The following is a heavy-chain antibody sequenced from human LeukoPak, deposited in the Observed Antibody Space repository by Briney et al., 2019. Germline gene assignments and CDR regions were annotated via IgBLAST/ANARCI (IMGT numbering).Heavy chain of an antibody. CDR2: IYPGDSDT. Sequence: LGESLKISCKNSGYIFTTYWIGWVRQMPGKGLEWMGIIYPGDSDTRYSPSFQGQVTISADKSISTAYLQWSSLKASDTAIYYCARRGSIDAFDVWGQGTMITVSS. D-gene: IGHD3-10*01. CDR3: ARRGSIDAFDV. J-gene: IGHJ3*01. V-gene: IGHV5-51*01. CDR1: GYIFTTYW.